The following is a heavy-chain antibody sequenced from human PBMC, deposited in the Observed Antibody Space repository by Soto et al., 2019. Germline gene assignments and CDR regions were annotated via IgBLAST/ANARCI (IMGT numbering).Heavy chain of an antibody. D-gene: IGHD3-10*01. V-gene: IGHV1-18*01. CDR1: GYTFTSYG. CDR3: ARDKGDGSGSYYGY. J-gene: IGHJ4*02. CDR2: ISAYNGNT. Sequence: QVQLVQSGAEVKKPGASVKVSCKGSGYTFTSYGINWVRQAPGQGLEWMGWISAYNGNTNYVQKLQGRVTMTTDTSTSTAYMELRSLRSDDSALYYCARDKGDGSGSYYGYWGQGTLVTVSS.